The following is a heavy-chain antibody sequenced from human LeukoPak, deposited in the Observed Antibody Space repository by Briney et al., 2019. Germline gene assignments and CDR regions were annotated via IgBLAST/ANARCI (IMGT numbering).Heavy chain of an antibody. Sequence: GGSLRLSCAALGFTFSNPWMSWVRQAPGKGLEWVGGIKSKTDGGTTDYAAPVKGRFTISRDDSKNTLYLQMNSLKTEDTAVYYCTTDQRTYQLLLDLDYWGQGTLVTVSS. V-gene: IGHV3-15*01. J-gene: IGHJ4*02. CDR1: GFTFSNPW. CDR2: IKSKTDGGTT. CDR3: TTDQRTYQLLLDLDY. D-gene: IGHD2-2*01.